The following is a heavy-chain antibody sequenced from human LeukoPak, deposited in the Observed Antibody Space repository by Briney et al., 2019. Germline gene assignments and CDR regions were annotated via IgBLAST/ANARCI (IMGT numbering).Heavy chain of an antibody. V-gene: IGHV4-61*08. CDR2: IYNSGNT. J-gene: IGHJ2*01. Sequence: PSETLFLTCAVSGGSISSGGYSWSWIRQPPGEGLEWIGYIYNSGNTNYNPSLKSRVTISIDTSKNRFSLNLSSVTAADTAVYYCASRVPGRGYWYFDLWGRGTLVTVSS. D-gene: IGHD5-24*01. CDR1: GGSISSGGYS. CDR3: ASRVPGRGYWYFDL.